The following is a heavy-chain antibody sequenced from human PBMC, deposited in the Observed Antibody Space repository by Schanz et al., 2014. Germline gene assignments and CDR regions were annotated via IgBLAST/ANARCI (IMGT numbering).Heavy chain of an antibody. J-gene: IGHJ4*02. CDR2: IGNGGVTI. CDR1: GFVFGDYF. V-gene: IGHV3-11*01. Sequence: VQLVESGGGLVQPGGSLRLSCAVSGFVFGDYFMAWIRQPPGRGLEWVSYIGNGGVTIYYADSVKGRFTISRDNSKNSLYLQMNSLRAEDTAVYYCARIGGSVFDYWAQGTLVTVSS. CDR3: ARIGGSVFDY. D-gene: IGHD3-10*01.